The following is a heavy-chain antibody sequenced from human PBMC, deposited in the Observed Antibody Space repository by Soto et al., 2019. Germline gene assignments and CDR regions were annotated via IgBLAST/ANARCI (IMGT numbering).Heavy chain of an antibody. CDR3: AREGVPLRYFDWFSSGYYGMDV. J-gene: IGHJ6*02. D-gene: IGHD3-9*01. Sequence: QVQLVQSGAEVKKPGASVKVSCKASGYTFTSYDINWVRQATGQGLEWMGWMNPNSGNTGYAQKFQGRVTMTRNTFISTADMELSSLRSEDTAVYYCAREGVPLRYFDWFSSGYYGMDVWGQGTTVTVSS. V-gene: IGHV1-8*01. CDR2: MNPNSGNT. CDR1: GYTFTSYD.